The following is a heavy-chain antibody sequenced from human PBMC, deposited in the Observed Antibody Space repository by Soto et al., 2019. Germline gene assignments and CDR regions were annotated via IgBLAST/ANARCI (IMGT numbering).Heavy chain of an antibody. J-gene: IGHJ6*02. CDR1: GGTFGNSA. V-gene: IGHV1-69*06. Sequence: ASVKVSCKASGGTFGNSAISWVRQAPGQGLEWMGGIIPSFATGNSAPEFQGRLTITADKSTTTSYMELSSLRSEDTAVYYCARSYYGSGSYWFYGMDVWGQGTTVTVSS. CDR3: ARSYYGSGSYWFYGMDV. CDR2: IIPSFATG. D-gene: IGHD3-10*01.